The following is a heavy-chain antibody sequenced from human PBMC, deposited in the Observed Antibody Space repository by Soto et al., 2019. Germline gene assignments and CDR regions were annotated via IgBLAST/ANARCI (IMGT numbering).Heavy chain of an antibody. D-gene: IGHD2-21*02. CDR1: GFIFRNVW. CDR2: IKREADGGTT. CDR3: GGDDAHPYYDMDV. J-gene: IGHJ6*02. V-gene: IGHV3-15*07. Sequence: EAQLVESGGGLVQPGGSLRLSCATSGFIFRNVWMHWVRQAPGKGLEWVGRIKREADGGTTDYAAPVKGRFSISRDDSKNILYLQMNSLETEDTAVYFCGGDDAHPYYDMDVWGQGTTATVSS.